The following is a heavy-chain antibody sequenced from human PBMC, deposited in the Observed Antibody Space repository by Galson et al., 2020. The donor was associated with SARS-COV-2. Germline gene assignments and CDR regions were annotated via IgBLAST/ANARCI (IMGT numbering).Heavy chain of an antibody. D-gene: IGHD4-17*01. J-gene: IGHJ4*02. CDR2: IWYDGSNK. Sequence: GGSQRLSCAASGFTFSSYGMHWVRQAPGKGLEWVAVIWYDGSNKYYADSVKGRFTISRDNSKNTLYLQMNSLRAEDTAVYYCAKEGSYGDYGGALDYWGQGTLVTVSS. CDR1: GFTFSSYG. CDR3: AKEGSYGDYGGALDY. V-gene: IGHV3-33*06.